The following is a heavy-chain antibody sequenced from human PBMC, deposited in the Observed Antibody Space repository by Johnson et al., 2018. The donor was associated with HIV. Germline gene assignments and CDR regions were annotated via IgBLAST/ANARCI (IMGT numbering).Heavy chain of an antibody. CDR2: INWNGGST. CDR3: ARGGSCYYAHFDI. V-gene: IGHV3-20*04. CDR1: GFTFDDYG. Sequence: MLLVESGGSVVRPGGSLRLSCAASGFTFDDYGMSWVRQAPGKGLEWVSGINWNGGSTGYADSVKGRFSISRDNAKNSLYLQMNSLRAEDTAVYYCARGGSCYYAHFDIWGQGTMVTVSS. J-gene: IGHJ3*02. D-gene: IGHD2-15*01.